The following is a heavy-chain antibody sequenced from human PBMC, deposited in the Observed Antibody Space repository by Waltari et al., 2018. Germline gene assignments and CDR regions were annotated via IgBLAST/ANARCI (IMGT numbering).Heavy chain of an antibody. CDR1: GFTFSSYA. D-gene: IGHD3-3*01. CDR2: ISGSGCST. V-gene: IGHV3-23*01. J-gene: IGHJ4*02. Sequence: EVQLLESGGGLVQPGGSLRLSCAASGFTFSSYAMSWVRQAPGKGLEWVSAISGSGCSTYYADSVKGRFTISRDNSKNTLYLQMNSLRAEDTAVYYCAKERSDYDFWSGYSDHWGQGTLVTVSS. CDR3: AKERSDYDFWSGYSDH.